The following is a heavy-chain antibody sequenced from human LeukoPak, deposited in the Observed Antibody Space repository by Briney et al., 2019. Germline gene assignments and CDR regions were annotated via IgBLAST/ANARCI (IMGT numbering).Heavy chain of an antibody. D-gene: IGHD6-6*01. Sequence: PGGSLRLSCAASGFTFSNAWMSWVRQAPGKGLEWVSSISSSSDYIYYADSVKGRFTISRDNAKNSLYLQMNSLRAEDTAVYYCARDNRGWQGIAARPKRSDYYYMDVWGKGTTVTVSS. CDR2: ISSSSDYI. CDR1: GFTFSNAW. J-gene: IGHJ6*03. CDR3: ARDNRGWQGIAARPKRSDYYYMDV. V-gene: IGHV3-21*01.